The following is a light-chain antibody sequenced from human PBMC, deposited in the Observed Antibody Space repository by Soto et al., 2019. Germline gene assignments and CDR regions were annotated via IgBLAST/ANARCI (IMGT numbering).Light chain of an antibody. V-gene: IGKV1-12*01. Sequence: DIQMTQSPSSVSASVGDRVTITCRATQDLNSWLAWYQQKPGKAPKLLISATSSLQSGVPSRFSGSGSGTDFTLTISSLQPEDFATYYCQQSNSFPFTFGPGTKVDIK. CDR3: QQSNSFPFT. J-gene: IGKJ3*01. CDR2: ATS. CDR1: QDLNSW.